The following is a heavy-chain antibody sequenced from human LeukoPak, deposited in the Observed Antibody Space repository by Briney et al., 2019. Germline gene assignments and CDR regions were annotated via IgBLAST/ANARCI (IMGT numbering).Heavy chain of an antibody. V-gene: IGHV1-2*02. CDR2: INPNSGGT. CDR3: ARVNPSPRYSGPDYYYYGMDV. D-gene: IGHD5-12*01. CDR1: GYTFTGYY. J-gene: IGHJ6*02. Sequence: ASVKVSCKASGYTFTGYYMHWVRQAPGQGLEWMGWINPNSGGTNYAQKFQGRVTMTRDTSISTAYMELSRLRSDDTAVYYCARVNPSPRYSGPDYYYYGMDVWGQGTTVTVSS.